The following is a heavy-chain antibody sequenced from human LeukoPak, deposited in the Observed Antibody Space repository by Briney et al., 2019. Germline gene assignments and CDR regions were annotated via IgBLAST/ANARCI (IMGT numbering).Heavy chain of an antibody. D-gene: IGHD3/OR15-3a*01. V-gene: IGHV4-59*01. CDR3: ARRTGYYEGFDD. J-gene: IGHJ4*02. Sequence: PSETLSLTSTVSGGSISSYYWSWIRQAPGKGLEWIGYIYYSGSTNYNPSLKSRVTISVDTSKNQFSLKVSSVTAADTAVYYCARRTGYYEGFDDWGQRTLVTVSS. CDR2: IYYSGST. CDR1: GGSISSYY.